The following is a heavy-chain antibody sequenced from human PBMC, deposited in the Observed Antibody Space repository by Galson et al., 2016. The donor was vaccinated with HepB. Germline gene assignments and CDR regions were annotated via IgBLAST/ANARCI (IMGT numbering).Heavy chain of an antibody. D-gene: IGHD5-24*01. CDR1: GFTISSYS. CDR3: AKGRLEMAWD. V-gene: IGHV3-30*18. CDR2: ISFDGNNK. J-gene: IGHJ4*02. Sequence: SLRLSCAASGFTISSYSMNWVRQAPGKGQEWVAVISFDGNNKYYADSVKGRFTISRDNSKNMFYLQMNSLRPEDTAVYYCAKGRLEMAWDWGQGTLVTVSS.